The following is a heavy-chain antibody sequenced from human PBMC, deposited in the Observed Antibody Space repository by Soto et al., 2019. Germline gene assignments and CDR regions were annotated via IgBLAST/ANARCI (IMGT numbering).Heavy chain of an antibody. J-gene: IGHJ4*02. CDR1: GFTFSSYA. Sequence: PGGSLRLSCAASGFTFSSYAMHWVRQAPGKGLEWVAVISYDGSNKYYADSVKGRFTISRDNSKNTLYLQMNSLRAEDTAVYYCANQPPLLWLPVYWGQGTVVTV. D-gene: IGHD5-18*01. V-gene: IGHV3-30-3*01. CDR2: ISYDGSNK. CDR3: ANQPPLLWLPVY.